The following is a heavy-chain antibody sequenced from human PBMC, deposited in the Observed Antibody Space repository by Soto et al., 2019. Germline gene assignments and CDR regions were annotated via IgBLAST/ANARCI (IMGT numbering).Heavy chain of an antibody. CDR2: INHSGST. CDR3: ARLTDWRHPYYYYYYMDV. J-gene: IGHJ6*03. D-gene: IGHD1-1*01. CDR1: GGSFSGYY. V-gene: IGHV4-34*01. Sequence: SETLSLTCAVYGGSFSGYYWSWIRQPPGKGLEWIGEINHSGSTNYNPSLKSRVTISVDTSKNQFSLKLSSVTAADTAVYYCARLTDWRHPYYYYYYMDVWGKGTTVTVSS.